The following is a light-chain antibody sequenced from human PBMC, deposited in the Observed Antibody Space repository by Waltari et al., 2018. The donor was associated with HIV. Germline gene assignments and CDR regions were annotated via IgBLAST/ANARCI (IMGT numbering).Light chain of an antibody. CDR1: QSLLHSNGDNY. J-gene: IGKJ3*01. CDR2: LGS. CDR3: MQARQSTFT. Sequence: DVVMTQSPISLSVSPGESASICCRSSQSLLHSNGDNYLDWYFQKPGQSQQLLIYLGSIRAPGVPDRFSSAGAGTDFTLRISRVEPEDVGVYYCMQARQSTFTFGPGTKIEI. V-gene: IGKV2-28*01.